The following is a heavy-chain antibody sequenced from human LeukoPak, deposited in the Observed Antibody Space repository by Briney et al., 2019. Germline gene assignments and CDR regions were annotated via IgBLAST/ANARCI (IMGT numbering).Heavy chain of an antibody. CDR3: ARDISIDDSSGSVDAFDI. V-gene: IGHV3-7*01. J-gene: IGHJ3*02. Sequence: TGGSLRLSCAASGFTFSSYWMSWVRQAPGKGLEWVANIKQDGSEKYYVDSVKGRFTLSRDNAKNSLYLQMNSLRAEDTAVYYCARDISIDDSSGSVDAFDIWGQGTMVTVSS. D-gene: IGHD3-22*01. CDR1: GFTFSSYW. CDR2: IKQDGSEK.